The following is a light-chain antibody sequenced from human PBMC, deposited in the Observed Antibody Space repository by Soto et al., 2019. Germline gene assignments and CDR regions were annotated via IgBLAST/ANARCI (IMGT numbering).Light chain of an antibody. J-gene: IGKJ1*01. V-gene: IGKV1-39*01. Sequence: DIQMTQSPSTLSASVGDRVTITCRASQSISSWLAWYQQKPGKAPKLLIYDASSLESGVPSRFSGSGSGTDFILTISSLQREDFATYYCQQSYITPRTFGQGTKVDIK. CDR1: QSISSW. CDR2: DAS. CDR3: QQSYITPRT.